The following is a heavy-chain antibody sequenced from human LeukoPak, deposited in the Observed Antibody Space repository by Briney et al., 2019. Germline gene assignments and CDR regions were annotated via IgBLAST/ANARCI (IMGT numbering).Heavy chain of an antibody. CDR1: GFTFSSYD. D-gene: IGHD6-13*01. CDR3: ARVPGYSSSWSRFDP. V-gene: IGHV3-48*03. J-gene: IGHJ5*02. Sequence: GGSLRLSCAASGFTFSSYDMNWVRQAPGKGLEWVSYISSSGTTIYYADSVKGRFTISRDNAKNSLYLQVNSLRAEDTAVYYCARVPGYSSSWSRFDPWGQGTLVTVSS. CDR2: ISSSGTTI.